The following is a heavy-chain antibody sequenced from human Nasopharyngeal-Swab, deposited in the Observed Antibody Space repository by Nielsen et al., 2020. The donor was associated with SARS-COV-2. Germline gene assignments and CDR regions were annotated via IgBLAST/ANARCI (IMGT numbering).Heavy chain of an antibody. CDR1: GFTFSSSA. CDR2: ISGSGGST. CDR3: AKDLVGAAN. Sequence: GESLKISCAASGFTFSSSAMSWVRQAPGKGLEWVSAISGSGGSTYYADSVKGRFTISRDNSKNTLYLQMNSLGAEDTAVYYCAKDLVGAANWGQGTLVTVSS. J-gene: IGHJ4*02. V-gene: IGHV3-23*01. D-gene: IGHD2-15*01.